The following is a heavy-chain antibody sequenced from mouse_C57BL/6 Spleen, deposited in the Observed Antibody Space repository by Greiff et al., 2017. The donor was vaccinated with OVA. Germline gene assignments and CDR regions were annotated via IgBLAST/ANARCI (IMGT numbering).Heavy chain of an antibody. Sequence: EVQLVESGGGLVQPKGSLKLSCAASGFSFNTYAMNWVRQAPGKGLEWVARIRSKSNNYATYYADSVKDRFTISRDDSESMLYLQMNNLKTEDAAMYYCVRHGAWFAYWGQGTLVTVSA. CDR2: IRSKSNNYAT. CDR1: GFSFNTYA. CDR3: VRHGAWFAY. J-gene: IGHJ3*01. V-gene: IGHV10-1*01.